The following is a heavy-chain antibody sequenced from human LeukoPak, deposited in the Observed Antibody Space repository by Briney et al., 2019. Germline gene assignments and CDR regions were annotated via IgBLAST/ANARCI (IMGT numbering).Heavy chain of an antibody. V-gene: IGHV3-23*01. Sequence: QPGGSLRLSCAASGFTFSSYAMSWVRQAPGKGLEWVSAISGSGGSTYYADSVKGRFTISRDNSKNTLYLQMNSLRAEDTAVYYCAKGYGGGSSGWYSFPRTVSHFDYWGQGTLVTVSS. D-gene: IGHD6-19*01. CDR3: AKGYGGGSSGWYSFPRTVSHFDY. CDR2: ISGSGGST. CDR1: GFTFSSYA. J-gene: IGHJ4*02.